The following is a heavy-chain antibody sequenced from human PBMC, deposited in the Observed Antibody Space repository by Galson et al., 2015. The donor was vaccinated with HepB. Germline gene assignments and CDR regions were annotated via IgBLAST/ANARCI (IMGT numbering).Heavy chain of an antibody. V-gene: IGHV3-33*01. Sequence: SLRLSCAASGLPFSNYGMHWVRQAPGEGLEWVAVIWYHGSSKYYGDAVKGRFTISRDNSRNTVFLEMNSLTATDTAIYYCATGMNGGWYPFDYWGQGTPVTVSA. CDR3: ATGMNGGWYPFDY. D-gene: IGHD6-19*01. CDR2: IWYHGSSK. CDR1: GLPFSNYG. J-gene: IGHJ4*02.